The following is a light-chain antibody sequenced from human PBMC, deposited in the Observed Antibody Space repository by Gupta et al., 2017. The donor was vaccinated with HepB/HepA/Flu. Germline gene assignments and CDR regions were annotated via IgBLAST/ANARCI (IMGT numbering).Light chain of an antibody. CDR3: MQDLQKFT. J-gene: IGKJ3*01. CDR1: QSLLHSNGYNY. CDR2: LGS. Sequence: DIVMTQSPLSLPVTPGEPASISCRSSQSLLHSNGYNYLDWYLQKPGQSPQLLIYLGSNRASGVPDRFSGSGSGTDFTLKSSRGEAEDVGVYYCMQDLQKFTFGHGTKVDIK. V-gene: IGKV2-28*01.